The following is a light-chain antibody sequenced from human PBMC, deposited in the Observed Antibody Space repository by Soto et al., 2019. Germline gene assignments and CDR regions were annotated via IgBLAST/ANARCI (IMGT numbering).Light chain of an antibody. CDR3: AAWDDSLKGWV. CDR1: SSNIGRNT. J-gene: IGLJ3*02. CDR2: NNN. V-gene: IGLV1-44*01. Sequence: QTVVTQPPSASGTPGQRVTISCSGSSSNIGRNTVNWYQQLPGTAPKVLIYNNNQRPSGVPDRFSGSKSGTSASLAISGLQSEDETDYYCAAWDDSLKGWVFGGGTKLTVL.